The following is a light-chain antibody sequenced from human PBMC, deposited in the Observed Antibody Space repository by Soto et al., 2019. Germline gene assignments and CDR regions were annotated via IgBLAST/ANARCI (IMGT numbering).Light chain of an antibody. CDR2: TAS. V-gene: IGKV1-9*01. CDR1: QDIRNY. CDR3: QHRHSHPLT. Sequence: DIQLTQSPSFLSASVGDRVTITCRASQDIRNYLAWYQRIAGRAPRLLIHTASIVQSGVPSRFSGSGSGTEFTLTISSLQPEDFATYYCQHRHSHPLTFGQGTRLEIK. J-gene: IGKJ5*01.